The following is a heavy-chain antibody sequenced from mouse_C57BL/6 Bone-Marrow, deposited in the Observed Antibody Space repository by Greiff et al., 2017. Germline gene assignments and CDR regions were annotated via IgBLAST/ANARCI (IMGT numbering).Heavy chain of an antibody. CDR3: ARRGYYGSSPWFAY. Sequence: VQLVESGPELVKPGASVKLSCKASGYTFTSYDINWVKQRPGQGLEWIGWIYPRDGSTKYNEKFKGKATLTVDTSSSTAYMELHSLTSEDSAVYVCARRGYYGSSPWFAYWGQGTLVTVSA. D-gene: IGHD1-1*01. V-gene: IGHV1-85*01. CDR2: IYPRDGST. CDR1: GYTFTSYD. J-gene: IGHJ3*01.